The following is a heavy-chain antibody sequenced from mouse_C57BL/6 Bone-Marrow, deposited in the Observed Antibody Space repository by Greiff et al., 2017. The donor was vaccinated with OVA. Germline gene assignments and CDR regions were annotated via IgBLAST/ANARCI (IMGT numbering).Heavy chain of an antibody. CDR2: INPGSGGT. V-gene: IGHV1-54*01. Sequence: QVQLKQSGAELVRPGTSVKVSCKASGYAFTNYLIEWVKQRPGQGLEWIGVINPGSGGTNYNEKFKGKATLTADKSSSTAYMQLSSLTSEDSAVYFCARSIYYDYDGWYFDVWGTGTTVTVSS. J-gene: IGHJ1*03. CDR1: GYAFTNYL. D-gene: IGHD2-4*01. CDR3: ARSIYYDYDGWYFDV.